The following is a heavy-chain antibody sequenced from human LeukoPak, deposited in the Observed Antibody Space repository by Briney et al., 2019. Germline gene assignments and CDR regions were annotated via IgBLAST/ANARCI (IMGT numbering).Heavy chain of an antibody. V-gene: IGHV4-59*01. CDR2: VYYTGST. Sequence: SETLSLTCTVSGGSISSYYWSWIRQPPGKRLECIGYVYYTGSTVYNPSLKSRVTISLDTSKRQFSLKLSSVTAADTAVYYCARASWAPTGIPGAWFDPWGQGTLVTVSS. D-gene: IGHD1-1*01. CDR1: GGSISSYY. J-gene: IGHJ5*02. CDR3: ARASWAPTGIPGAWFDP.